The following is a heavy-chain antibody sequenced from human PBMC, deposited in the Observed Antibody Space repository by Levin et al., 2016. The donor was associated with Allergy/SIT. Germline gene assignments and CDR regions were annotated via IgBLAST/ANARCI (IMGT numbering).Heavy chain of an antibody. CDR1: GFTFSSYA. CDR3: AREQQLVPLDY. D-gene: IGHD6-13*01. V-gene: IGHV3-21*01. CDR2: ISSSSSYI. Sequence: GESLKISCAASGFTFSSYAMHWVRQAPGKGLEWVSSISSSSSYIYYADSVKGRFTISRDNAKNSLYLQMNSLRAEDTAVYYCAREQQLVPLDYWGQGTLVTVSS. J-gene: IGHJ4*02.